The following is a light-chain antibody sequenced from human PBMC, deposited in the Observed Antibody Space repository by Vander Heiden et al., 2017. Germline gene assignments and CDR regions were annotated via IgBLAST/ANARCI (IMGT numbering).Light chain of an antibody. J-gene: IGKJ4*01. V-gene: IGKV3-11*01. CDR1: QSVSSY. CDR2: DAS. CDR3: QQRSNWPLT. Sequence: EIVLTQSPATLSLSPGEGATLSCRASQSVSSYLAWYQQQPRQAPRLLIYDASNSAAGIPASFSSSGSGTDFSLTISSLEPEDFAVYYCQQRSNWPLTFGGGTKVEIK.